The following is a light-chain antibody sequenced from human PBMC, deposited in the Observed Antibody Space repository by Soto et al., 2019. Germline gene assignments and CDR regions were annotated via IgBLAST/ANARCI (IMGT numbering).Light chain of an antibody. Sequence: QSVLTQPASVSGSPGQSITISCTGTSSDVGGYNHVSWYQQHPGEGPKLMIYDVSSRPSGVSNRFSGSKAADTASLTISGLQAEDEADYYCSSFATTDTPMVFGGGTKLTVL. V-gene: IGLV2-14*03. J-gene: IGLJ2*01. CDR2: DVS. CDR3: SSFATTDTPMV. CDR1: SSDVGGYNH.